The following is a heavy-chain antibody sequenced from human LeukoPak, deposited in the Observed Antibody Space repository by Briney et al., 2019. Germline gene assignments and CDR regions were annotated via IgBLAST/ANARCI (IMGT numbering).Heavy chain of an antibody. D-gene: IGHD6-13*01. CDR2: ISASAGTT. Sequence: PGGSLRLSSAASRFTFSNYAMTWVRQTPGKGLEWVSAISASAGTTYYADSVKGRFTISRDNSKNTLYLQMNSLRADDTALYYCAKGGSSWSYYFDYWGQGTLVTVSS. V-gene: IGHV3-23*01. CDR3: AKGGSSWSYYFDY. CDR1: RFTFSNYA. J-gene: IGHJ4*02.